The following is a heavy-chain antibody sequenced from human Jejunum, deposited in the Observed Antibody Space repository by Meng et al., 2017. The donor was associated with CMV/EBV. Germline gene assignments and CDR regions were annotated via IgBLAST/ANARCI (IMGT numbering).Heavy chain of an antibody. CDR3: ASAYDFWNGYLDY. J-gene: IGHJ4*02. Sequence: VVGGSFNAYYWSWIRQPPGRGLEWIGQIDPSGGTDYNPSLKSRITISVDASKNQFSLLLNSVTAADTAVYFCASAYDFWNGYLDYWGQGTRVTVSS. V-gene: IGHV4-34*01. CDR1: GGSFNAYY. D-gene: IGHD3-3*01. CDR2: IDPSGGT.